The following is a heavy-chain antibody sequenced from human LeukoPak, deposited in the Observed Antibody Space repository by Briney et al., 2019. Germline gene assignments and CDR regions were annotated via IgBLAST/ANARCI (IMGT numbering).Heavy chain of an antibody. V-gene: IGHV3-7*01. CDR3: TRRLDD. J-gene: IGHJ4*02. Sequence: GGSLRLSCAASGFSFNSDWMDWVRQAPGKGLEWVANIRHDESEKNYLDSVKGRFTISRDNAQNSLYLQMNGLRVEDTAVYYCTRRLDDWGQGTLVTVSS. CDR2: IRHDESEK. D-gene: IGHD3-16*01. CDR1: GFSFNSDW.